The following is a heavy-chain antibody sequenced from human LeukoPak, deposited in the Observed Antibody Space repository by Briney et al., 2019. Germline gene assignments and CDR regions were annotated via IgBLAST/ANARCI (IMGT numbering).Heavy chain of an antibody. D-gene: IGHD6-13*01. CDR2: IYYSGST. V-gene: IGHV4-39*07. CDR3: ASSYSSSWYPGWFDP. Sequence: PSETLSLTCTVSGGSISSSSYYWGWIRQPPGKGLEWIGSIYYSGSTYYNPSLKSRVTISVDTSKNQFSLRLSSVTAADTAVYYCASSYSSSWYPGWFDPWGQGTLVTVSS. J-gene: IGHJ5*02. CDR1: GGSISSSSYY.